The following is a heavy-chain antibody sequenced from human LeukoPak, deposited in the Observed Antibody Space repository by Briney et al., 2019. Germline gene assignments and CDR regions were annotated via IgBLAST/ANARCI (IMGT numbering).Heavy chain of an antibody. J-gene: IGHJ5*02. CDR1: GGSISGYY. D-gene: IGHD7-27*01. Sequence: PSETLSLTCTVSGGSISGYYWSWIRQPPGKGLEWIGYIYFSGSTNYNPSLKSRVTISVDTSKNQFSLKLSSVTAVDTAVYYCAGTGDLNWFDPWGQGTLVTVSS. CDR2: IYFSGST. V-gene: IGHV4-59*01. CDR3: AGTGDLNWFDP.